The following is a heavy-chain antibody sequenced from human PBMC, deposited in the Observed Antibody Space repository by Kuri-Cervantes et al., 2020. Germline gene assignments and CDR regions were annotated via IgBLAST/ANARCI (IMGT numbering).Heavy chain of an antibody. CDR2: ISWNSGSI. J-gene: IGHJ5*02. Sequence: SLKISCAASGFTFDDYAMHWVRQAPGKGLEWVSGISWNSGSIGYADSVKGRFTISRDNAKNSLYLQMNSLRAEDTAVYYCAKDMRLRRANWFDPWGQGSLVTVSS. CDR1: GFTFDDYA. CDR3: AKDMRLRRANWFDP. D-gene: IGHD3-22*01. V-gene: IGHV3-9*01.